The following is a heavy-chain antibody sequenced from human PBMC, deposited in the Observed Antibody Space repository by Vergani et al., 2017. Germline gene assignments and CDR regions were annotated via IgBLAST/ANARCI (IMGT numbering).Heavy chain of an antibody. J-gene: IGHJ4*02. D-gene: IGHD5-18*01. CDR3: ATLGIQLWMHFDY. CDR2: IYYSGST. V-gene: IGHV4-39*01. CDR1: GGSISSSSYY. Sequence: QLQLQESGPGLVKPSETLSLTCTVSGGSISSSSYYWGWIRQPPGKGLEWIGSIYYSGSTYYNPSLKSRVTISVDTSKNQFSLKLSSVTAADTAEYYCATLGIQLWMHFDYWGQGTLVTVSS.